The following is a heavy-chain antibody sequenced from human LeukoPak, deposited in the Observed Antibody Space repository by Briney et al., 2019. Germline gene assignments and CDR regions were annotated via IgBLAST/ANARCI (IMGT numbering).Heavy chain of an antibody. CDR1: GFTFCSYA. J-gene: IGHJ4*02. CDR2: ISGGGATT. V-gene: IGHV3-23*01. Sequence: GGSLRLSCAASGFTFCSYAMSWVRQAPGKGLEWISTISGGGATTYYADSVKGRFTISRDNSKTTLYLQMNSLRAEDTAVYYCARTYASSLHWGQGTLVTVSS. D-gene: IGHD2-2*01. CDR3: ARTYASSLH.